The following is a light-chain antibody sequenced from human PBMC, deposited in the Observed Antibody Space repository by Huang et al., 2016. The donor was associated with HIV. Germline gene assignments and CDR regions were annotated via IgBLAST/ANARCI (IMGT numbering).Light chain of an antibody. CDR3: QQFRRSPFT. Sequence: EIVLTQSPGTLSLSPGERATLSCRASQTVGNNYLAWYQQKPGQAPRLIFSGVFGRATGIPDRFIGSGSGTDFTLTISRLEPEDSGVFYCQQFRRSPFTFGGGTKVEIK. CDR1: QTVGNNY. CDR2: GVF. J-gene: IGKJ4*01. V-gene: IGKV3-20*01.